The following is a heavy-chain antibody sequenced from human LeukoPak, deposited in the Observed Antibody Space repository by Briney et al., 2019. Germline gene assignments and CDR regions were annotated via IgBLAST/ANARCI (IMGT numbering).Heavy chain of an antibody. CDR3: AREVERTTGAFDI. CDR1: GGSISSGDYY. CDR2: IYYSGST. V-gene: IGHV4-30-4*01. D-gene: IGHD1-14*01. J-gene: IGHJ3*02. Sequence: NSSETLSLTCTVSGGSISSGDYYWSWIRQPPGKGLEWIGYIYYSGSTYYNPSLKSRVTISVDTSKNQFSLKLSSVTAADTAVYYCAREVERTTGAFDIWGQGTMVTVSS.